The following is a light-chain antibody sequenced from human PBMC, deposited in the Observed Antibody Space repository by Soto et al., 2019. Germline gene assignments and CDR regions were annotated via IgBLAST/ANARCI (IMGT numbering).Light chain of an antibody. V-gene: IGKV3-11*01. Sequence: ETVLTQSPATLSLSPGERATLSCRASQSVRTSLAWFQQRPGQAPRLLIYDASIRTTDFPARFSGSGSGTDFSLTISSLEPEDFAVYFCQQRYSCPWTFGQGTKVEV. CDR2: DAS. J-gene: IGKJ1*01. CDR1: QSVRTS. CDR3: QQRYSCPWT.